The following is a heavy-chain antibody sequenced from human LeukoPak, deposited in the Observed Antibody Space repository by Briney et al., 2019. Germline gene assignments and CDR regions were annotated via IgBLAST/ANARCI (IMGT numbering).Heavy chain of an antibody. D-gene: IGHD3-22*01. CDR2: INPNSGGT. CDR3: ARVPYYYDSSGYYHLFDY. J-gene: IGHJ4*01. V-gene: IGHV1-2*02. Sequence: ASVTVSCKASGYTFTGYYMHWVRQAPGQGLEWMGWINPNSGGTNYAQKFQGRVTMTRDTSISTAYMELSRLRSDDTAVYYCARVPYYYDSSGYYHLFDYWGQEPWSPSPQ. CDR1: GYTFTGYY.